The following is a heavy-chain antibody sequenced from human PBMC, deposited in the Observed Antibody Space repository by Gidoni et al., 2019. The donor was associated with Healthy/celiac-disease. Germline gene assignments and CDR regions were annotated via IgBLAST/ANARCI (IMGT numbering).Heavy chain of an antibody. CDR1: GFTFSSYA. D-gene: IGHD3-22*01. CDR3: AREYYDSSGYYSDPYYFDY. V-gene: IGHV3-30-3*01. J-gene: IGHJ4*02. Sequence: QAQLVESGGGVVQPGRSLRLSCAASGFTFSSYAMHWVRQAPGKGLEWVTVISYDGSNKYYADSVKGRFTISRDNSKNTLYLQMNSLRAEDTAVYYCAREYYDSSGYYSDPYYFDYWGQGTLVTVSS. CDR2: ISYDGSNK.